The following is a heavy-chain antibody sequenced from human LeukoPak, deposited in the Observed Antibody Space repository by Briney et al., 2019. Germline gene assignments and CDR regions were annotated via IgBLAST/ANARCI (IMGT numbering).Heavy chain of an antibody. CDR3: AKGGPDTAMVLRPFYYYYYMDV. CDR2: IRYDGSNK. D-gene: IGHD5-18*01. J-gene: IGHJ6*03. Sequence: SGGSLRLSCAASGFTFSSYGMHWVRQAPGKGLEWVAFIRYDGSNKYYADSVKGRFTISRDNSKNTLYLQMNSLRAEDTAVYYCAKGGPDTAMVLRPFYYYYYMDVWGKGTTVIVSS. CDR1: GFTFSSYG. V-gene: IGHV3-30*02.